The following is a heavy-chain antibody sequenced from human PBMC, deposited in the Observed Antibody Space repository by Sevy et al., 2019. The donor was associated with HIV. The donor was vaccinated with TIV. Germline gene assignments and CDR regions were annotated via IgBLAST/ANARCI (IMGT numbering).Heavy chain of an antibody. CDR3: ARVDGASGWYEFDY. V-gene: IGHV1-2*04. J-gene: IGHJ4*02. D-gene: IGHD6-19*01. CDR1: GYTFTGYY. Sequence: ASAKVSCKASGYTFTGYYMHWVRQAPGQGLEWMGWINPNSGGTNYAQKFQGWVTMTRDTSISTAYMELSRLGSDDTAVYYCARVDGASGWYEFDYWGQGTLVTVSS. CDR2: INPNSGGT.